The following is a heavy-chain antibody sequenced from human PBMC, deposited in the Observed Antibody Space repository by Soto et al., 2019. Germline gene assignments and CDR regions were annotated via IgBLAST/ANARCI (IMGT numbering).Heavy chain of an antibody. CDR3: ARGIQNIDAVYD. J-gene: IGHJ6*02. Sequence: EVQLVESGGGLIQPGGSLRLSCVASGFSLSGYWMHWVRQAPGKGPVWVSSINSDGSTTNYADSVKGQFTLSRDNAESTVYLHMNSIRAEDTAVYYCARGIQNIDAVYDWGQGTTVTVSS. D-gene: IGHD2-15*01. V-gene: IGHV3-74*01. CDR1: GFSLSGYW. CDR2: INSDGSTT.